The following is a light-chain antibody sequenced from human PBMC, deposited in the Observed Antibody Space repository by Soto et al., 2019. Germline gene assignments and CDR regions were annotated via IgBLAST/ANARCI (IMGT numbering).Light chain of an antibody. V-gene: IGKV1-39*01. Sequence: DIQMTQSPSSLSASVGDRVTITCRASQSINKYINWYQQKPGKAPNLLINGASSLQSGVPSRFSGSGSGTDFTLTISNLQPEDFATYYCQRTYSTPFTFGPGTKVDIK. CDR1: QSINKY. CDR3: QRTYSTPFT. J-gene: IGKJ3*01. CDR2: GAS.